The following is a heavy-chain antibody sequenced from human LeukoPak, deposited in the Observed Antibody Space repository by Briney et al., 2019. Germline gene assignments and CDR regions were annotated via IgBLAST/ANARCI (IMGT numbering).Heavy chain of an antibody. J-gene: IGHJ5*02. V-gene: IGHV5-51*01. D-gene: IGHD3-9*01. CDR1: GYSFTSYW. CDR2: IYPGDSDT. Sequence: GESLKISCKGSGYSFTSYWIGWVRQMPGKGLEWMGIIYPGDSDTRYSPSFQGQVTISPDKSISTAYLQWSSLKASDTAMYYCARQGEYDILTGLGGSWFDPWGQGTLVTVSS. CDR3: ARQGEYDILTGLGGSWFDP.